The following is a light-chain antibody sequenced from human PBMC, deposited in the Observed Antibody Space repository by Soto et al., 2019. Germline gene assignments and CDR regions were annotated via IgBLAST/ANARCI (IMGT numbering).Light chain of an antibody. CDR2: GAS. CDR3: QQYGSLPRT. CDR1: QTISTN. J-gene: IGKJ1*01. Sequence: EVVITQSPATLSASPGERATLSCRASQTISTNLAWYQQKPGQAPRLLIYGASTRATGIPARFSGSGSGTEFTLTISRLEPEDFAVYYCQQYGSLPRTFGQGTKVDIK. V-gene: IGKV3-15*01.